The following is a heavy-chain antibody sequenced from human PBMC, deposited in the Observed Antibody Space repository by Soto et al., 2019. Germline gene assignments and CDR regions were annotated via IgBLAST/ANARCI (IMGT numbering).Heavy chain of an antibody. CDR3: ARDYDFLTGLYGMDV. J-gene: IGHJ6*02. CDR2: IWYDGSKK. Sequence: QVQLVESGGGVVQPGRSLRLSCAASGFTFSSYGMHWVRQAPGKGLEWVAVIWYDGSKKYYADSVKGRFTISRDNSKNTLYLQMNSLRAEDRAVYYCARDYDFLTGLYGMDVWGQGTTVTVSS. D-gene: IGHD3-9*01. CDR1: GFTFSSYG. V-gene: IGHV3-33*01.